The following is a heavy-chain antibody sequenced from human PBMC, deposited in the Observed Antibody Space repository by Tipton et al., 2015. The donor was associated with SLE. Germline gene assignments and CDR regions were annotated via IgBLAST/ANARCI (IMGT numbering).Heavy chain of an antibody. CDR2: INHSGST. Sequence: TLSLTCAVYGGSFSGYYWSWIRQPPGKGLEWIGEINHSGSTNYNPSLKSRVTISVDTSKNQFSLKLSSVTAEDTAVYYCARDRGRDAFDIWGQGTMVTVSS. D-gene: IGHD3-10*01. J-gene: IGHJ3*02. CDR3: ARDRGRDAFDI. V-gene: IGHV4-34*01. CDR1: GGSFSGYY.